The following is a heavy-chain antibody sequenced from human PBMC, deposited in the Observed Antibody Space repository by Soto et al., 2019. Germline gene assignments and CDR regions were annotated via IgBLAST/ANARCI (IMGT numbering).Heavy chain of an antibody. J-gene: IGHJ3*02. Sequence: EVQLVESGGGLVQPGGSLRLSCAASGFTFSSYEMNWVRQAPGKGLEWVSYISSSGSTIYYADSVKGRFTISRDNSKNSPDVQMNSLRAEDTAVYYCASITIFGNDAFDIWGQGTMVRVPS. CDR2: ISSSGSTI. V-gene: IGHV3-48*03. CDR3: ASITIFGNDAFDI. CDR1: GFTFSSYE. D-gene: IGHD3-3*01.